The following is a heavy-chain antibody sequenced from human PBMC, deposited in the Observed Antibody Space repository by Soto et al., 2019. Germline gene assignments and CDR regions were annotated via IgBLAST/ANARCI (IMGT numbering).Heavy chain of an antibody. CDR3: ARRYSSSWYVFDY. D-gene: IGHD6-13*01. J-gene: IGHJ4*02. CDR1: GFSFTIYS. Sequence: EVQLVESGGGLVQPGGSLRLSCAASGFSFTIYSMSWVRQAPGQGLEWVAYISHSSSTIYYADSVKGRFIISRDNARNSLYLQMNSLKDEDTAVYYCARRYSSSWYVFDYWGQGSLVTGSS. CDR2: ISHSSSTI. V-gene: IGHV3-48*02.